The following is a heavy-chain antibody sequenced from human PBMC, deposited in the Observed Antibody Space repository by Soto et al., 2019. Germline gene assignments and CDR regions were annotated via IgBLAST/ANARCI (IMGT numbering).Heavy chain of an antibody. CDR1: GFTFDDYG. V-gene: IGHV3-20*01. CDR3: AREPAGIAVAGRDWFDP. D-gene: IGHD6-19*01. Sequence: EVQLVESGGGVVRPGGSLRLSCAASGFTFDDYGMSWVRQAPGKGLEWVSGINWNGGSTGYADSVKGRFTISRDNAKNSLYLQMNSLRAEDTAWDHCAREPAGIAVAGRDWFDPWGQGTLVTVSS. CDR2: INWNGGST. J-gene: IGHJ5*02.